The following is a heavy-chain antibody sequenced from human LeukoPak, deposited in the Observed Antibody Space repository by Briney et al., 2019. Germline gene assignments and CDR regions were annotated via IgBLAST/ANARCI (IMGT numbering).Heavy chain of an antibody. CDR1: GFTFSNYA. CDR3: ASLGDYYGSGSHAPFDY. J-gene: IGHJ4*02. V-gene: IGHV3-23*01. D-gene: IGHD3-10*01. Sequence: GGSLRLSCAASGFTFSNYAMSWARQAPGKGLEWVSAISGSGGSTYYADSVKGRFTISRDNSKNTLYLQMNSLRAEDTAVYYCASLGDYYGSGSHAPFDYWGQGTLVTVSS. CDR2: ISGSGGST.